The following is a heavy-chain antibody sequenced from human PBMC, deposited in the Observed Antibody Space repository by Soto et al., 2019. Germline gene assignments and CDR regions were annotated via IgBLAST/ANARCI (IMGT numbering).Heavy chain of an antibody. J-gene: IGHJ6*02. CDR3: GKGRSYYYYYGVDV. D-gene: IGHD1-26*01. Sequence: PSGTLSLTCTVSGGSISSYYWSWIRQPPGKGLEWIGYIYYSGSTNYNPSLKSRVTISVDTSKNQFSLKLSSVTAADTAVYYCGKGRSYYYYYGVDVWGQGTTVTVSS. CDR2: IYYSGST. V-gene: IGHV4-59*01. CDR1: GGSISSYY.